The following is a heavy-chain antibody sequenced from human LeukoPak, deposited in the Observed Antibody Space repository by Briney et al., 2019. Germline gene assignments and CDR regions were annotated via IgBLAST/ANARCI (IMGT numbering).Heavy chain of an antibody. CDR2: ITSSGDTK. CDR3: ARDGPHYYGSSGQSYAQDAFDI. J-gene: IGHJ3*02. V-gene: IGHV3-11*04. CDR1: GFKFSDYY. D-gene: IGHD3-22*01. Sequence: GGSLRLSCAASGFKFSDYYMSWIRQAPGKGLEWISYITSSGDTKYHADSVKGRFTISRDNAKNSLYLQMNSLRAEDTAVYYCARDGPHYYGSSGQSYAQDAFDIWGQGTMVTVSS.